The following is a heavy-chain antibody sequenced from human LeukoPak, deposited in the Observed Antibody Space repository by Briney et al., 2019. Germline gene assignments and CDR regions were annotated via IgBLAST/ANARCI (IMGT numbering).Heavy chain of an antibody. J-gene: IGHJ5*02. CDR1: GGSISSGDFY. D-gene: IGHD3-10*01. V-gene: IGHV4-30-4*01. CDR2: IYYSGSA. CDR3: ARKYYYGSRTFDP. Sequence: PSQTLSLTCTVSGGSISSGDFYWSWIRQPPGKGLEWIGYIYYSGSAYYNPSLKSRLTISVDTSKNQFSLKLSSVTAADTAMYYCARKYYYGSRTFDPWGQGTLVTVSS.